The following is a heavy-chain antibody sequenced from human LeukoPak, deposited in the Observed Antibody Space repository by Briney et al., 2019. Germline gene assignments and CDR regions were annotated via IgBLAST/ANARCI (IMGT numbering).Heavy chain of an antibody. CDR1: GFTFSSYE. CDR3: ASLGYCSSTNCYDF. V-gene: IGHV3-48*03. Sequence: GGSLRLSCAASGFTFSSYEMNWVRQAPGKGLEWVSYISSSGSTIYYADSVKGRFTISRDNAKNSLYLQMNSLRAEDTAVYYCASLGYCSSTNCYDFWGQGTLVTVSS. D-gene: IGHD2-2*01. CDR2: ISSSGSTI. J-gene: IGHJ4*02.